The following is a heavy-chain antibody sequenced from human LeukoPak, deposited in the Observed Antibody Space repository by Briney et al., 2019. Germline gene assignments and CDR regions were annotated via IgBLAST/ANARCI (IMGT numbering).Heavy chain of an antibody. Sequence: SETLSLTCTVSGGSISSYYWSWIRQPPGKGLEWIGYIYYSGSTNYNPSLKSRVTISVDTSKNQFSLKLSSVTAADAAVYYCARDADWFDPWGQGTLVTVSS. J-gene: IGHJ5*02. CDR3: ARDADWFDP. V-gene: IGHV4-59*01. CDR1: GGSISSYY. CDR2: IYYSGST.